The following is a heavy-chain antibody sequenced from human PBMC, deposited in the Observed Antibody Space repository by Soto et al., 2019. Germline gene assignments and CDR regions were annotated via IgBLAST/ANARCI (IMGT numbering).Heavy chain of an antibody. J-gene: IGHJ3*02. Sequence: QVQLQESGRGLVKPSETLSLTCTVSSGSISSYDWSWIRQPPGKGLEWIGYIYYSGSTNYNPSLKSRVSISVDTSKNQFSLKLSSETAADTAVYYCARPAAYSGGSCYEGSDAFDIWGQGTMVTVSS. V-gene: IGHV4-59*01. CDR3: ARPAAYSGGSCYEGSDAFDI. D-gene: IGHD2-15*01. CDR1: SGSISSYD. CDR2: IYYSGST.